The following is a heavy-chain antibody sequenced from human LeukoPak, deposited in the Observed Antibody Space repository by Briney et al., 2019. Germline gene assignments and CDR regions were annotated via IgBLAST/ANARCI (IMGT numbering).Heavy chain of an antibody. J-gene: IGHJ4*02. CDR3: AKDPLFSPYEWPYYFDY. CDR1: GFVVSGNY. D-gene: IGHD2-8*01. Sequence: SGGSLRLSCAVSGFVVSGNYMNWVRQALGKGLEWVSVIYSEDSDGSTYYADSVKGRFTISRDNSKNTLYLQMNSLRAEDTAVYYCAKDPLFSPYEWPYYFDYWGQGTLVTVSS. V-gene: IGHV3-53*01. CDR2: IYSEDSDGST.